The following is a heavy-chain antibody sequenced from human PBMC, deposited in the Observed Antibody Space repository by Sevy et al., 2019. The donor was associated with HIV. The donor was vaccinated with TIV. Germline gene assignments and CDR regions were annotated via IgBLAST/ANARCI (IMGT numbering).Heavy chain of an antibody. CDR3: ARDPPYCTNGVCSDDAFHI. Sequence: ASVKVSCKASGYTFTSYYMHWVRQAPGQGLEWMGIINPSGGSTSYAQKFQGRVTMTRDTSTSTVYMELSSLRSEDTAVYYCARDPPYCTNGVCSDDAFHIWGQGTMVTVSS. CDR1: GYTFTSYY. CDR2: INPSGGST. D-gene: IGHD2-8*01. J-gene: IGHJ3*02. V-gene: IGHV1-46*01.